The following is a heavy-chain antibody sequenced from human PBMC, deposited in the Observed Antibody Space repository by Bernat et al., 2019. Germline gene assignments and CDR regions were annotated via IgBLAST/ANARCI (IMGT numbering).Heavy chain of an antibody. V-gene: IGHV3-74*01. J-gene: IGHJ6*02. CDR2: INSDGSST. Sequence: EVQLVESGGGLVQPGGSLRLSCAASGFTFSSYWMHWVRQAPGKGLVWVSRINSDGSSTSYADSVKGRFTISRDNAKNTLYLQMNSLRAEDTAVYYCARTLLYFGEVYYYYYYGMDVWGQGTTVTVSS. CDR3: ARTLLYFGEVYYYYYYGMDV. D-gene: IGHD3-10*01. CDR1: GFTFSSYW.